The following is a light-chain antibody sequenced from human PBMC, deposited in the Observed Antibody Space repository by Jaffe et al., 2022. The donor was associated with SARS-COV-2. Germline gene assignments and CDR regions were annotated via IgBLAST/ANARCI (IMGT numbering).Light chain of an antibody. V-gene: IGKV3-20*01. CDR1: QSVSSEY. CDR3: QHYGGSFSWT. CDR2: ATS. Sequence: EIVLTQSPGTLSLSLGERATLSCRASQSVSSEYLAWYQQKPGQAPRLLIFATSRRATGIPDRFSGSGSGTDFTLTISRLEPEDFAVYYCQHYGGSFSWTSGQGTKVEIK. J-gene: IGKJ1*01.